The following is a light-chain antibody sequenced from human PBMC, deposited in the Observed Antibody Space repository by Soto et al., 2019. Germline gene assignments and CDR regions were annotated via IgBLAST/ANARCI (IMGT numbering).Light chain of an antibody. CDR2: EVT. CDR1: SRDVGGYNY. J-gene: IGLJ1*01. Sequence: QSVITLPPAASSSPEKSFAISCTGTSRDVGGYNYVSWYQQYPGKAPKLMIYEVTKRPSGVPDRFSRSKSGNTASLTVSGLQAEDEADYYCSSYAGRTNIVFGTGTKVTVL. CDR3: SSYAGRTNIV. V-gene: IGLV2-8*02.